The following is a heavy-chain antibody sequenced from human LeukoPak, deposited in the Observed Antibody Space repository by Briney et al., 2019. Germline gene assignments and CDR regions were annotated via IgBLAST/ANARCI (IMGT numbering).Heavy chain of an antibody. CDR3: ARDTIRVAAAGKDYYYYMDV. CDR1: GGSISSYY. CDR2: IYYSGST. D-gene: IGHD6-13*01. J-gene: IGHJ6*03. V-gene: IGHV4-59*01. Sequence: SETLSLTCTVAGGSISSYYWSWIRQPPGEGLEWVGYIYYSGSTNHNTTLKSRVTISVDTSKNQFSLKLSSVTAADTAVYYCARDTIRVAAAGKDYYYYMDVWGKGTTVTVSS.